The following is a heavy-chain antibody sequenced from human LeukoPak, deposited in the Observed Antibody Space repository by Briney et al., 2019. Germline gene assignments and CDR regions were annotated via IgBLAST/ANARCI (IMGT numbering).Heavy chain of an antibody. Sequence: GGSLRLSCAASGFTFTNYWMSWVRQAPGKGLEWVGRIKSKTDGGTTDYAAPVKGRFTISRDDSKNTLYLQMNSLKTEDTAVYYCTTPNYYDSSGYGYWGQGTLVTVSS. D-gene: IGHD3-22*01. V-gene: IGHV3-15*01. CDR2: IKSKTDGGTT. J-gene: IGHJ4*02. CDR1: GFTFTNYW. CDR3: TTPNYYDSSGYGY.